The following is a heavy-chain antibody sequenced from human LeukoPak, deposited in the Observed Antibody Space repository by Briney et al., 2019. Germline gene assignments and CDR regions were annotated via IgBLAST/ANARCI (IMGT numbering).Heavy chain of an antibody. V-gene: IGHV3-21*01. CDR3: ARDTRRVVVAANDY. J-gene: IGHJ4*02. CDR1: GFTFSSYS. Sequence: GGSLRLSCAASGFTFSSYSMIWVRQAPGKGLEWVSSISSSSSYIYYADSVKGRFTISRDNAKNSLYLQMNSLRAEDTAVYYCARDTRRVVVAANDYWGQGTLVTVSS. CDR2: ISSSSSYI. D-gene: IGHD2-15*01.